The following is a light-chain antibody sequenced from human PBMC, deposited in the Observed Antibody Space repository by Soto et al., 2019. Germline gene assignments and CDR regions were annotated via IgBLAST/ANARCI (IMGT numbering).Light chain of an antibody. CDR1: QSISSY. Sequence: DIQMTQSPSSLSASVGDRVTITCRASQSISSYLNWYQQKPGKAPKLLIYAASSLQSGVPSRFSVSGSRRDLTLTISSLQPEDFATYYCQQSYSTQFTFGGRTKVDIK. J-gene: IGKJ4*01. CDR2: AAS. CDR3: QQSYSTQFT. V-gene: IGKV1-39*01.